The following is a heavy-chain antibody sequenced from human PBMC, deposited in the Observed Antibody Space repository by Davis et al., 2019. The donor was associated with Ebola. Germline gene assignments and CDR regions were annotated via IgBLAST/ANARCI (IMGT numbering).Heavy chain of an antibody. D-gene: IGHD6-13*01. CDR3: ARRGTSSWYAGWFDP. CDR2: MYHSGST. Sequence: MPSETLSLTCTVSGGSVSSGSYYWSWIRQPPGKGLEWIGSMYHSGSTYYNPSLKSRVTISLDTSKNQFSLKLSSVTAADTAMYYCARRGTSSWYAGWFDPWGQGTLVTVSS. J-gene: IGHJ5*02. CDR1: GGSVSSGSYY. V-gene: IGHV4-39*07.